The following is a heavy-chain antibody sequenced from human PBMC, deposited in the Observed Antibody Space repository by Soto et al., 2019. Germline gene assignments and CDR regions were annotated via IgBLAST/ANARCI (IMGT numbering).Heavy chain of an antibody. CDR2: FGTSRKYI. V-gene: IGHV3-48*02. CDR1: GYNFSEYN. CDR3: VRDRDWAFDI. Sequence: GGALRLSCVAPGYNFSEYNMNWVRQAPGKGLEWVSYFGTSRKYIFYADSVRGRFTISRDDARNSLYLQLNSLRDEDTAVYYCVRDRDWAFDIWGQGTMVTVSS. J-gene: IGHJ3*02. D-gene: IGHD3-9*01.